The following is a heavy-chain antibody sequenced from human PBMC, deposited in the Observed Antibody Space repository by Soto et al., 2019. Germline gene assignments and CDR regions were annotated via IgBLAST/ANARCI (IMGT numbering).Heavy chain of an antibody. V-gene: IGHV3-23*01. Sequence: GGSLILSCAASGITISNYPMSWVRQAPGKGLDWVSGISGSGDRTYYADSAKGRFSISKDISKNSLSLQLDSLGVEDTAVYFCVKDDGGYPSTAPHWGQGTLVTVSS. J-gene: IGHJ4*02. D-gene: IGHD3-22*01. CDR1: GITISNYP. CDR2: ISGSGDRT. CDR3: VKDDGGYPSTAPH.